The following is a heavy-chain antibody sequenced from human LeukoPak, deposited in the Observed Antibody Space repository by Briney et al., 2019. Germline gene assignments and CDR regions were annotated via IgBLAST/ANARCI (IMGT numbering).Heavy chain of an antibody. Sequence: GGSLTLFCAPSGLTFTRSWMSWARQAPGEGLECVANIKEDGSEKCYVDAVRGRSTITRDDAKNSVYLQMSSRRAEDSAVYYCARDRFGGMDVWGKGTSVTVSS. CDR2: IKEDGSEK. D-gene: IGHD4-23*01. CDR1: GLTFTRSW. V-gene: IGHV3-7*01. J-gene: IGHJ6*04. CDR3: ARDRFGGMDV.